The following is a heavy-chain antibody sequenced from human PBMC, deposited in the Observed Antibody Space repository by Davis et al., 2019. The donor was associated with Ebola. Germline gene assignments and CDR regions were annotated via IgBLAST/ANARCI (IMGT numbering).Heavy chain of an antibody. J-gene: IGHJ4*02. CDR1: GGTFSSYA. CDR2: IIPILGIA. D-gene: IGHD6-13*01. Sequence: SVKVFCKASGGTFSSYAISWVRHAPGQGLEWMGRIIPILGIANYAQKFQGRVTITADKSTSTAYMELSSLRSEDTAVYYCARDQGSSSWYSFFDYWGQGTLVTVSS. V-gene: IGHV1-69*04. CDR3: ARDQGSSSWYSFFDY.